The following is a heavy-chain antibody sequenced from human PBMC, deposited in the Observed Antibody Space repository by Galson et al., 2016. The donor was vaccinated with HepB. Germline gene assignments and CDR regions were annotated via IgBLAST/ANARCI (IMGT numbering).Heavy chain of an antibody. V-gene: IGHV3-64*02. CDR1: GFTFSGYE. J-gene: IGHJ4*02. D-gene: IGHD1-26*01. CDR2: ISRDGGST. CDR3: ARVSGGSKYADY. Sequence: SLRLSCAASGFTFSGYEMRWVRQAPGKGLEYVSGISRDGGSTYYGDSVKGRFTMSRDNSKNTLYLQMGSLRVEDMAMYYCARVSGGSKYADYWGQGTQVTVSS.